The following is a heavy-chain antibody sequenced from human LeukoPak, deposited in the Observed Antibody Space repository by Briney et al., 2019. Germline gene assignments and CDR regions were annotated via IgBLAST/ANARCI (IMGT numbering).Heavy chain of an antibody. Sequence: ALVKVSCKASGYTFTSYGISWVRQAPGQGLEWMGWISAYNGNTNYAQKLQGRVTMTTDTSTSTAYMELRGLRSDDTAVYYCARGSKPNYYGSGSYLYWGQGTLVTVSS. D-gene: IGHD3-10*01. CDR3: ARGSKPNYYGSGSYLY. J-gene: IGHJ4*02. CDR2: ISAYNGNT. CDR1: GYTFTSYG. V-gene: IGHV1-18*04.